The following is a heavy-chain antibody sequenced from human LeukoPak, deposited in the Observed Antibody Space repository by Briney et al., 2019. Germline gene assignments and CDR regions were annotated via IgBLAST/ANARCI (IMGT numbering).Heavy chain of an antibody. V-gene: IGHV1-2*02. CDR1: GYTFTGYY. CDR2: INPTTGGT. J-gene: IGHJ5*02. D-gene: IGHD3-22*01. CDR3: ARHSSSWRGNWFDP. Sequence: GASVKVSCKASGYTFTGYYIHWIRQAPGQGLEWMGWINPTTGGTVYAQMFQGRVTMTSDTSISTAYMALSRVPPDDTAGYYCARHSSSWRGNWFDPWGQGTLVTVSS.